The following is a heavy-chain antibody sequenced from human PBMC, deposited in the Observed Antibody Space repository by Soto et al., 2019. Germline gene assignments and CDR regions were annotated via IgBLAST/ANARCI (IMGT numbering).Heavy chain of an antibody. CDR1: GFTFSSYG. D-gene: IGHD6-19*01. CDR2: IWYDGSNK. V-gene: IGHV3-33*01. J-gene: IGHJ4*02. CDR3: ARGRQTDGYSSGWYVLDY. Sequence: GGSLRLSCAASGFTFSSYGMHWVRQAPGKGLEWVAVIWYDGSNKYYADSVKGRFTISRDNSKNTLYLQMNSLRAEDTAVYYCARGRQTDGYSSGWYVLDYWGQGTLVTVSS.